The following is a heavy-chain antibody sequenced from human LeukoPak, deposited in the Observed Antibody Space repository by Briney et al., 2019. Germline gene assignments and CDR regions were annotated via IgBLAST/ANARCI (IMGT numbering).Heavy chain of an antibody. D-gene: IGHD2-15*01. CDR3: AREDPLVAARGLDY. Sequence: SETLSLTCTVSGGSISSYFWSWIRQPAGKGLEWIGRIYTSGTTNYNTTLKSRLTMSVDTSKNQFSLRLSSVTAADTAVYYCAREDPLVAARGLDYWGQGTLVTISS. CDR1: GGSISSYF. CDR2: IYTSGTT. J-gene: IGHJ4*02. V-gene: IGHV4-4*07.